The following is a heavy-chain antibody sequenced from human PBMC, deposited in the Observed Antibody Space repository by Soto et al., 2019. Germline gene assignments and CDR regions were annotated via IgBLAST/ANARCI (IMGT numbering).Heavy chain of an antibody. V-gene: IGHV4-59*01. Sequence: SETLSLTCTVSGDSFSSYYWTWIRQPPGKGLEWIGHIYFTGSTNYSPSLKSRVTISVDTSKNQFSLKLSSVTAADTAVYYCARRNYYDNDGFLRFNWFDPWGPGTLVTVSS. D-gene: IGHD3-22*01. CDR2: IYFTGST. J-gene: IGHJ5*02. CDR3: ARRNYYDNDGFLRFNWFDP. CDR1: GDSFSSYY.